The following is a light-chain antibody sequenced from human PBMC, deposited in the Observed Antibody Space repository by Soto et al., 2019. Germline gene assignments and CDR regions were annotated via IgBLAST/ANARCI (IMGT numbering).Light chain of an antibody. CDR3: QQYDNPSLT. CDR2: DAS. V-gene: IGKV1-33*01. J-gene: IGKJ4*01. CDR1: QDISNY. Sequence: DLQMTQSPSSLSASVGDRVTITCQASQDISNYLNWYQQKPGKAPKLLIYDASNLETGVPSRFTGSGSGTDFTFTISSLQPEDIATYYCQQYDNPSLTFLGGTKVEIK.